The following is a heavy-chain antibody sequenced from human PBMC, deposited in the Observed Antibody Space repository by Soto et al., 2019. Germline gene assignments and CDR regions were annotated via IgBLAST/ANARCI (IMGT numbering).Heavy chain of an antibody. Sequence: QVQLVQSGAEVKKPGASVKVSCKASGYTFTSYGISRVRQAPGQGLEWMGWISAYNGNTNYAQKLQGRVTMTTDTSTSTAYMELRRLRSDDTAVYYCASQRHNGNYVSQQRVYYGMDVWGQGTTVSVSS. CDR3: ASQRHNGNYVSQQRVYYGMDV. V-gene: IGHV1-18*01. D-gene: IGHD1-7*01. J-gene: IGHJ6*02. CDR2: ISAYNGNT. CDR1: GYTFTSYG.